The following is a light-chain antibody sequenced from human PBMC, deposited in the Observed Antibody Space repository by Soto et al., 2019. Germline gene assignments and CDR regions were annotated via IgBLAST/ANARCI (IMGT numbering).Light chain of an antibody. CDR3: QQSYSTPLT. Sequence: DIQITQSPSSLSASVGDRVTITCRASQSLSSYLNWYQQKPGKAPKLLIYAASSLQSGVPSRFSGSGSGTDFTLTISSLQPEDFATYYCQQSYSTPLTFGGGTKVVIK. J-gene: IGKJ4*01. CDR1: QSLSSY. V-gene: IGKV1-39*01. CDR2: AAS.